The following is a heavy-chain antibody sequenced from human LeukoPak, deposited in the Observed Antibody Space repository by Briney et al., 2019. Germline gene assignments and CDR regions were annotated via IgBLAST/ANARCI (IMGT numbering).Heavy chain of an antibody. Sequence: SETLSLTCTVSGGSISSGSHYWSWIRQPAGKGLEWIGRIYTSGSTNYNPSLKSRLTISVDTSKNQFSLKVRSVTAADTAVYYCASHSGGNSEVFDYWGQGTLVPVSS. D-gene: IGHD4-23*01. J-gene: IGHJ4*02. CDR2: IYTSGST. CDR1: GGSISSGSHY. V-gene: IGHV4-61*02. CDR3: ASHSGGNSEVFDY.